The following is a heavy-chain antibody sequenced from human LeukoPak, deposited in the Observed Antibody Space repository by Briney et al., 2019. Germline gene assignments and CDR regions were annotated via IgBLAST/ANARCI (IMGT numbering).Heavy chain of an antibody. Sequence: GGSLRLSSAASGFTFSSYEMNWVRQAPGKGLVWVSYISSSGSTIYYADSVKGRFTISRDNAKNSLYLQMNSLRAEDTAVYYCARDVDYYDSSGPYYFVYWGQGTLVTVSS. V-gene: IGHV3-48*03. CDR1: GFTFSSYE. CDR2: ISSSGSTI. CDR3: ARDVDYYDSSGPYYFVY. D-gene: IGHD3-22*01. J-gene: IGHJ4*02.